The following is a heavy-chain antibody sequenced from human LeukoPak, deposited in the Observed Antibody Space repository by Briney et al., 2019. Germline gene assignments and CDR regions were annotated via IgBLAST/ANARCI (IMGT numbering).Heavy chain of an antibody. V-gene: IGHV4-39*01. CDR2: IYYSGST. J-gene: IGHJ5*02. Sequence: SETLSLTYTVSGGSISSSSYYWGWIRQPPGKGLEWIGSIYYSGSTYYNPSLKSRVTISVDTSKNQFSLELSSVTAADTAVYYCARRAYCGGDCYPKNWFDPWGQGTLVTVSS. CDR1: GGSISSSSYY. CDR3: ARRAYCGGDCYPKNWFDP. D-gene: IGHD2-21*02.